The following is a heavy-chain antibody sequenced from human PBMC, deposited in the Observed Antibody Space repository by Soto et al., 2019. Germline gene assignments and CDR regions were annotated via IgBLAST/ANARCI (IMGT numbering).Heavy chain of an antibody. CDR2: IFYTGST. D-gene: IGHD3-10*01. V-gene: IGHV4-31*03. Sequence: PSETLSLTCTVSGGPFSRGGYYWSWIRQHPGKGLECIGYIFYTGSTYYNPTLKSRVTISVDTSKNQFSLKLSSVTAADTAVYYCARSVTPWGQGTLVTVSS. CDR1: GGPFSRGGYY. J-gene: IGHJ5*02. CDR3: ARSVTP.